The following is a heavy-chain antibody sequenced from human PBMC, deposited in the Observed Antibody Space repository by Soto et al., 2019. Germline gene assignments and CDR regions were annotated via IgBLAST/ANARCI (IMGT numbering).Heavy chain of an antibody. D-gene: IGHD3-22*01. CDR2: IWYDGSNK. V-gene: IGHV3-33*01. J-gene: IGHJ4*02. CDR1: GFTFSSYG. Sequence: PGGSLRLSCAASGFTFSSYGMHWVRQAPGKGLEWVAVIWYDGSNKYYADSVKGRFTISRDNSKNTLYLQMNSLRAEDTAVYYCATREGYYYDSSGYSHDYWGQGTLVTVSS. CDR3: ATREGYYYDSSGYSHDY.